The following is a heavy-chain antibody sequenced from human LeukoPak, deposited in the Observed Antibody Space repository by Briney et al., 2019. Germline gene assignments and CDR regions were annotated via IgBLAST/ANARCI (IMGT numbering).Heavy chain of an antibody. CDR1: GYTFTSYG. CDR2: ISAYNGNT. V-gene: IGHV1-18*01. Sequence: ASVKVSCKASGYTFTSYGISWVRQVPGQGLEWMGWISAYNGNTNYAQKLQGRVTMTTDTSTSTAYMELRSLRSDDTAVYYCARLGRDYYDSSGYYHLPDYWGQGTLVTVSS. D-gene: IGHD3-22*01. CDR3: ARLGRDYYDSSGYYHLPDY. J-gene: IGHJ4*02.